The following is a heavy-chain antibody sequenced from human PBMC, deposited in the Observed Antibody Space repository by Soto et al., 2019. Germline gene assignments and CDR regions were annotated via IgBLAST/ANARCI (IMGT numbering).Heavy chain of an antibody. J-gene: IGHJ4*02. CDR1: GGSISSYY. CDR3: ARHTYAEALFDY. D-gene: IGHD4-17*01. Sequence: PSETLSLTCTVSGGSISSYYWSWIRQPPGKGLEWIGYIYYSGSTNYNPSLKSQVTISVDTSKNQFSLKLSSVTAADTAVYYCARHTYAEALFDYWGQGTLVTVSS. CDR2: IYYSGST. V-gene: IGHV4-59*08.